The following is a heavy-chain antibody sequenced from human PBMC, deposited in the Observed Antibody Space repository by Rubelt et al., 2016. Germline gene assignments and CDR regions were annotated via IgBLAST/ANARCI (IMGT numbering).Heavy chain of an antibody. CDR3: ARDADPMISGSYCDY. J-gene: IGHJ4*02. D-gene: IGHD3-10*01. Sequence: WYDGSNKYYADSVKGRFTISRDNSKNTLYLQMNSLRAEDTAVYYCARDADPMISGSYCDYWGQGTLVTVSS. V-gene: IGHV3-33*01. CDR2: WYDGSNK.